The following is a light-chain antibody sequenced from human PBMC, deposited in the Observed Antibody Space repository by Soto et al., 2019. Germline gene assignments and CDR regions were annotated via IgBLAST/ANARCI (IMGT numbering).Light chain of an antibody. CDR2: EAS. J-gene: IGKJ4*01. Sequence: EIVLTQSPVTLSLSPGERATLSCRASQSVGSYLVWYQQKPGQPPRLLIYEASIRATGVPARFSGSGSGTDFTLTISSLEPDDLAVYYCQQRNNWPLTFGGGTKVEIK. CDR1: QSVGSY. CDR3: QQRNNWPLT. V-gene: IGKV3-11*01.